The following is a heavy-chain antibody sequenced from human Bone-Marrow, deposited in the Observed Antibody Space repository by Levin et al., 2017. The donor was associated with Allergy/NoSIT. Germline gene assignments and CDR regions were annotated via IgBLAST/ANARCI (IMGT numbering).Heavy chain of an antibody. CDR2: ISSSSSTI. CDR1: GFTFSSYS. V-gene: IGHV3-48*02. Sequence: GESLKISCAASGFTFSSYSMNWVRQAPGKGLEWVSYISSSSSTIYYADSVKGRFTISRDNAKNSLYLQMNSLRDEDTAVYYCARDPLSSHYDFWSGPSNWFDPWGQGTLVTVSS. CDR3: ARDPLSSHYDFWSGPSNWFDP. D-gene: IGHD3-3*01. J-gene: IGHJ5*02.